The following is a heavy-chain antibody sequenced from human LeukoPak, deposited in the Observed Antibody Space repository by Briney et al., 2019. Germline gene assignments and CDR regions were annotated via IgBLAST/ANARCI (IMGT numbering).Heavy chain of an antibody. D-gene: IGHD1-26*01. J-gene: IGHJ4*02. Sequence: SETLSLTCAVSGGSISSSSNYWGWIRQPPGKGLEWIGSIYYSGTTYYNPSLKSRVTISVDTSENQFSLKLSSVTAADTAVYYCATTTIRLGYWGQGTLVTVSS. CDR3: ATTTIRLGY. CDR1: GGSISSSSNY. V-gene: IGHV4-39*07. CDR2: IYYSGTT.